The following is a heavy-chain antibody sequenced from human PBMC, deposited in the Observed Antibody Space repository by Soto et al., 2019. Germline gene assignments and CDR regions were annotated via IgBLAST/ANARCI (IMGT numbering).Heavy chain of an antibody. CDR3: ARQKWEQPKWFDP. Sequence: QLQLQESGPGLVKPSETLSLTCSLSGGAISDARFYWGWIRQSPGKGLEWVGSIYYSGTTFFNPSLQSRVTISVDTSENQFSLTLSSVTAADTALYFCARQKWEQPKWFDPWGQGTLVTVSS. CDR1: GGAISDARFY. CDR2: IYYSGTT. D-gene: IGHD1-26*01. J-gene: IGHJ5*02. V-gene: IGHV4-39*01.